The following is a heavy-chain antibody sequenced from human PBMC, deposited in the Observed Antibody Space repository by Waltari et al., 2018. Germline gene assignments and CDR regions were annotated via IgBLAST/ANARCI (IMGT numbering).Heavy chain of an antibody. CDR3: ARDIGGDFYSCLWGY. D-gene: IGHD2-21*01. V-gene: IGHV3-30-3*01. CDR2: ISYDGSNK. J-gene: IGHJ4*02. Sequence: QVQLVESGGGVVQPGRSLRLSCAASGFTFSSYAMHWVRQAPGKGLEWVAVISYDGSNKYYGVSVKVLFTISRDNSKITLYLQMNSLGAEDTAVYYCARDIGGDFYSCLWGYWGQGTLVTVSS. CDR1: GFTFSSYA.